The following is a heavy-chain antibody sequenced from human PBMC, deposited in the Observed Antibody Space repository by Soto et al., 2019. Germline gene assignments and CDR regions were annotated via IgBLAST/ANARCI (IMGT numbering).Heavy chain of an antibody. CDR3: AKDIQRDPLTSFDY. Sequence: GGSLRLSCAASGFTFDDYAMHWVRQAPGKGLEWVSGISWNSGSIGYADSVKGRFTISRDNAKNSLYLQMNSLRAEDTALYYCAKDIQRDPLTSFDYWGQGTLVTVSS. CDR2: ISWNSGSI. D-gene: IGHD5-18*01. J-gene: IGHJ4*02. V-gene: IGHV3-9*01. CDR1: GFTFDDYA.